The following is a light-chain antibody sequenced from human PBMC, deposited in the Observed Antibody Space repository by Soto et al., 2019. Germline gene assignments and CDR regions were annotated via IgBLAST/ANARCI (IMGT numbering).Light chain of an antibody. V-gene: IGKV3-20*01. CDR1: QSVSSSY. Sequence: EIVLTQSPGTLSLSPGERATLSCRASQSVSSSYLAWYQHKPGQAPWLLIYGASSRATGIPDRFSGSGSGTDLPLTISRLEPDDFAVYSCQQYGTSPYTFGQGTKLEIK. CDR3: QQYGTSPYT. CDR2: GAS. J-gene: IGKJ2*01.